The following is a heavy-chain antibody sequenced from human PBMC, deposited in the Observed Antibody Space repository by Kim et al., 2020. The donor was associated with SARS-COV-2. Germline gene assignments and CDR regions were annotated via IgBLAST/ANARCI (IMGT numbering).Heavy chain of an antibody. V-gene: IGHV3-15*01. CDR3: TTDPYYYDSSGYSLGY. Sequence: PVKCRFTISRDDSKNTLYLQMNSLKTEDTAVYYCTTDPYYYDSSGYSLGYWGQGTLVTVSS. J-gene: IGHJ4*02. D-gene: IGHD3-22*01.